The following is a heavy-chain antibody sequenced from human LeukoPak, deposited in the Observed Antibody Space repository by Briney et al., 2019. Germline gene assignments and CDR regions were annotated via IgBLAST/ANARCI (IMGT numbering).Heavy chain of an antibody. CDR2: INPGGGSA. J-gene: IGHJ4*02. CDR1: GYTFTIYY. D-gene: IGHD5-24*01. Sequence: ASVTVSFKASGYTFTIYYIHWVRQAPGQGLEWMGIINPGGGSASYAQKFQGRVTMTRDTSTSTVYMELRSLRSEDTAVYYCARGGDGYNTIGYWGQGTLVTVSS. CDR3: ARGGDGYNTIGY. V-gene: IGHV1-46*01.